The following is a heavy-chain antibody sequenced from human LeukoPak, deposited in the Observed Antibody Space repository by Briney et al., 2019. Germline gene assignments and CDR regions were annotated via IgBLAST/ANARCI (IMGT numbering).Heavy chain of an antibody. CDR1: GGSFSGYY. D-gene: IGHD3-3*01. J-gene: IGHJ4*02. Sequence: PSETLSLTCAVYGGSFSGYYWSWIRQPPGKGLEWIGEINHSGGTKYNPSLKSRVTISVDTSKNQFSLKLSSVTAADTAVYYCARGPRYDFWSGYYGGFDYWGQGTLVTVSS. CDR3: ARGPRYDFWSGYYGGFDY. V-gene: IGHV4-34*01. CDR2: INHSGGT.